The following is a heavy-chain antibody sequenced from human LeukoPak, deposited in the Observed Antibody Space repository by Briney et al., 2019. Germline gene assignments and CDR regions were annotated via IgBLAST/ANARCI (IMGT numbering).Heavy chain of an antibody. CDR3: ARGQRSCSGGSCYGPYFDY. CDR1: GGSISSYY. CDR2: LHYSGST. V-gene: IGHV4-59*01. J-gene: IGHJ4*02. Sequence: PSETLSLTCTVSGGSISSYYWSWIRQPPGKGLEWIGYLHYSGSTNYNPSLKSRVTISADTSKNQFSLKLSSVAAADTAVYYCARGQRSCSGGSCYGPYFDYWGQGTLVTVSS. D-gene: IGHD2-15*01.